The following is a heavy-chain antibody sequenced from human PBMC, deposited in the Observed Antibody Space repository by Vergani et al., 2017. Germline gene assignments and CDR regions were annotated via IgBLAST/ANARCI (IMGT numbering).Heavy chain of an antibody. D-gene: IGHD2-15*01. V-gene: IGHV3-23*01. CDR2: ISGSGGST. CDR1: GFTFSSYA. J-gene: IGHJ4*02. CDR3: AKDRTPPEGFDY. Sequence: EVQLLESGGGLVQPGGSLSLSCAASGFTFSSYAMSWVRQAPGKGLEWVSAISGSGGSTYYADSVKGRFTISRDTSKNTLYLQMNSLRAEDTAVYYCAKDRTPPEGFDYWGQGTLVTVSS.